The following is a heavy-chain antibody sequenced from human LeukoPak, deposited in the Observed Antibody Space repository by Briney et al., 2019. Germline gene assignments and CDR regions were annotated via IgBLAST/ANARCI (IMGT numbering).Heavy chain of an antibody. CDR1: GGSIAGGGYY. CDR2: IYHSGST. Sequence: PSETLSLTCTVSGGSIAGGGYYWSWIRQPPGKGLEWIGYIYHSGSTYYNPSLKSRVTISVDRSKNQFSLKLSSVTAADTAVYYCARAPPTVTLYFDYWGQGTLVTVSS. D-gene: IGHD4-17*01. J-gene: IGHJ4*02. V-gene: IGHV4-30-2*01. CDR3: ARAPPTVTLYFDY.